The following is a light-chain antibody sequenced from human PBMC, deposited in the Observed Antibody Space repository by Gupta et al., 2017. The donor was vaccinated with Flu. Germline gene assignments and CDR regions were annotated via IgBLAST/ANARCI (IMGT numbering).Light chain of an antibody. CDR3: SSYAGSNNSV. Sequence: SALTQPPPAPGSPGQSATIPCTGTSSDVGGYNYVSWYQQHPGKSPKLMIYEVSKRPSGVPDRFSGSKSGNTASLTVSGLQAEDEADYYCSSYAGSNNSVFGTGTKVTVL. J-gene: IGLJ1*01. CDR2: EVS. CDR1: SSDVGGYNY. V-gene: IGLV2-8*01.